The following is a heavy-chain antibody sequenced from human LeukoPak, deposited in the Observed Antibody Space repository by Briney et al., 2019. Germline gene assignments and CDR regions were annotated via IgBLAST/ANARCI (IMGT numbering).Heavy chain of an antibody. D-gene: IGHD2-2*02. J-gene: IGHJ4*02. CDR1: GFSFSNYA. Sequence: GGSLGLSCSASGFSFSNYAIHWVRQAPGKGLEYVAVTSSDGTSTYYADSVKSRFTISRDNTKSTLYLQMSSLRAEDTAVYYCVTGDCSSATCYRGYIDYWGQGTLVTVSS. CDR2: TSSDGTST. V-gene: IGHV3-64D*06. CDR3: VTGDCSSATCYRGYIDY.